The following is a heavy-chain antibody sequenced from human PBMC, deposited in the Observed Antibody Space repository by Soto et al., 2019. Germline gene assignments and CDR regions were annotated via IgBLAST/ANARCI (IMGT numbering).Heavy chain of an antibody. CDR2: IYYSGST. V-gene: IGHV4-39*01. CDR1: GGSSSSSSDY. Sequence: SETLSLRCSVSGGSSSSSSDYWGWIRQPPGKGLEWIGSIYYSGSTYYNPSLKSRVTISVDTSKNQSSLKLSSVTAADTAVYYCAKIGRANDYWGQGTLVTVSS. J-gene: IGHJ4*02. CDR3: AKIGRANDY.